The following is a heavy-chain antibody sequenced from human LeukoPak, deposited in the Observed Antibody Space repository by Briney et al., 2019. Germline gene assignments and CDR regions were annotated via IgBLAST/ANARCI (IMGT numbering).Heavy chain of an antibody. CDR3: ATDRRRGGDYVYSYYYMDV. D-gene: IGHD4-17*01. CDR2: FDPEDGET. Sequence: ASVKVSCKVSGYTLTELSMHWVRQAPGKGLEWMGGFDPEDGETIYAQKFQGRVTMTEDTFTDTAYMELSSLRSEDTAVYYCATDRRRGGDYVYSYYYMDVWGKGTTVTVSS. J-gene: IGHJ6*03. V-gene: IGHV1-24*01. CDR1: GYTLTELS.